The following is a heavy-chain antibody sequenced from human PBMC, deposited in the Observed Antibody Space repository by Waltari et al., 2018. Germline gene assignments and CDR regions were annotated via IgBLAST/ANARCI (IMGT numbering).Heavy chain of an antibody. V-gene: IGHV4-39*07. Sequence: QLQLQESGPGLVKPSETLSLTCTVSGGSISSSSYYWGWIRQPPGKGLEWIGSIYYSASTYYHPALMSRVTISVDTSKNQFSLKLSSVTAADTAVYYCARDSFTLEGLNWFDPWGQGTLVTVSS. CDR1: GGSISSSSYY. D-gene: IGHD3-16*01. J-gene: IGHJ5*02. CDR3: ARDSFTLEGLNWFDP. CDR2: IYYSAST.